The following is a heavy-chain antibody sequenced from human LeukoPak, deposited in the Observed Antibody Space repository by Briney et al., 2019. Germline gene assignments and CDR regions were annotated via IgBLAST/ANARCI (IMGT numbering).Heavy chain of an antibody. V-gene: IGHV4-59*01. CDR2: IHYSGIT. J-gene: IGHJ4*02. D-gene: IGHD3-16*01. CDR3: ARGPPRGNYFDY. CDR1: GGSISNYY. Sequence: SETLSLTCTVSGGSISNYYWGWIRQPPGKGLEWIGYIHYSGITNYNPSLKGRDTISVDTSKNQFSLRLNSVTAADTAVYYCARGPPRGNYFDYWGQGTLVTVSS.